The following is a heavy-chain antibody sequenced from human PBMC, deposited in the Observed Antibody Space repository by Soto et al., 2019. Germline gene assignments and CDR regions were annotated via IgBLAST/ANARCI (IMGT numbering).Heavy chain of an antibody. V-gene: IGHV5-51*01. CDR1: GYSFTSYW. Sequence: GESLKISCKGSGYSFTSYWIGWVRQMPGKGLEWMGIIYPGDSDTRYSPSFQGRVTISADKSISTAYLQWSSLKASDTAMYYCARPMWRGAAAEPYYYYGMDVWGQGTTVTV. CDR3: ARPMWRGAAAEPYYYYGMDV. D-gene: IGHD6-13*01. J-gene: IGHJ6*02. CDR2: IYPGDSDT.